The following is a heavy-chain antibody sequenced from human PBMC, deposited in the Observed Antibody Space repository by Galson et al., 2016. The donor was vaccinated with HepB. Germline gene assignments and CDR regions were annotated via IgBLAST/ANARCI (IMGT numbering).Heavy chain of an antibody. V-gene: IGHV3-74*01. J-gene: IGHJ3*02. CDR1: GFTVNSDW. Sequence: SLRLSCAASGFTVNSDWIHWVRQTPGKGLVLVSHINADGTITNFVHSVKGRFTISRDNAKNTLYLQMNSLRADDTDLYYCARGGIYGLQIWGQGTMVTVSS. CDR3: ARGGIYGLQI. CDR2: INADGTIT. D-gene: IGHD3-10*01.